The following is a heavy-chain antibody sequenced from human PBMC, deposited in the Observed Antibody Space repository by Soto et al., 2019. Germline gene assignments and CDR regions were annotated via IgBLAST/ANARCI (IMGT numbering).Heavy chain of an antibody. CDR3: ARGSSVHGGVFDY. CDR1: GFTVSDYY. V-gene: IGHV3-11*01. D-gene: IGHD6-19*01. CDR2: IPNSGNPI. Sequence: QVQLVESGGGLVKPGGSLRLSCAASGFTVSDYYLSWIRQAPGKGLEWVSYIPNSGNPIYYTDSVKGRFTISRDNAKNSLYLQMSSLRAEDTAVYYCARGSSVHGGVFDYWGQGTLVTVSS. J-gene: IGHJ4*02.